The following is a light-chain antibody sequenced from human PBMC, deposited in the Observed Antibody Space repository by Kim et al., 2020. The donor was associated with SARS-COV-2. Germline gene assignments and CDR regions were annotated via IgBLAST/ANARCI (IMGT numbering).Light chain of an antibody. CDR1: QDISSW. J-gene: IGKJ4*01. Sequence: ASVGDRVTITCRASQDISSWVGWYQQKPGKAPKVLIYEASNLQSGVSSRFSGSGSGTDFTLTINSLQPEDFATYYCQQTHSFPLTFGGGTKVDIK. CDR3: QQTHSFPLT. CDR2: EAS. V-gene: IGKV1D-12*01.